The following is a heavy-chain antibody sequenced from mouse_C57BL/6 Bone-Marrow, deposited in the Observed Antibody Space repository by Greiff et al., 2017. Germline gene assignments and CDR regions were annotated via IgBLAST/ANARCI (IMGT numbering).Heavy chain of an antibody. CDR3: AAGYYGSSYY. D-gene: IGHD1-1*01. Sequence: QVQLQPSGPELVKPGASVKLSCKASGYTFTSYDINWVQQRPGQGLEWIGWLYPRDGSTKYNEKFKGKATLTVDTSSSTTYMELHSLTSEDAAVYFCAAGYYGSSYYWGQGTTLTVSS. CDR1: GYTFTSYD. V-gene: IGHV1-85*01. J-gene: IGHJ2*01. CDR2: LYPRDGST.